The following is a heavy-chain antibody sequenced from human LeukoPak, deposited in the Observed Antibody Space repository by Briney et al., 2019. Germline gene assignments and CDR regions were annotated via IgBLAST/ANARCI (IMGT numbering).Heavy chain of an antibody. D-gene: IGHD6-13*01. J-gene: IGHJ4*02. CDR2: IYYSGST. V-gene: IGHV4-59*01. Sequence: SETLSLTCTVSGGSISSYYWSWIRQPPGKGLEWIGYIYYSGSTNYNPSLKSRVTISVDTSKNQFTLKLNSVTAADTAVYYCARGLFAASFDYWGQGTLVTVSS. CDR3: ARGLFAASFDY. CDR1: GGSISSYY.